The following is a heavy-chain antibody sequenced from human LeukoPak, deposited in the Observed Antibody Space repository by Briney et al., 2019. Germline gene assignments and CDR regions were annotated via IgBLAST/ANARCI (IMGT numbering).Heavy chain of an antibody. V-gene: IGHV3-23*01. J-gene: IGHJ4*02. CDR1: GFTSSSYA. Sequence: GASLRLSCAASGFTSSSYAMSWVRQAPGKGLEWVSAISGSGSSTYYADSVKGRFTISRDNPKNTLYLQMNSLRAEDTAVYYCAKSAYYDFWSGYRHYFDYWGQGTLVTVSS. D-gene: IGHD3-3*01. CDR3: AKSAYYDFWSGYRHYFDY. CDR2: ISGSGSST.